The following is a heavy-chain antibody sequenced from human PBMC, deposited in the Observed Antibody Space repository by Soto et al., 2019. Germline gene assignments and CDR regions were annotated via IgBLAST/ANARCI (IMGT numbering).Heavy chain of an antibody. D-gene: IGHD5-12*01. J-gene: IGHJ5*02. CDR2: IKQDGSEK. CDR3: ARHYARYRGYDLAYGSWFDP. V-gene: IGHV3-7*01. Sequence: VQLVESGGGLVQPGGSLRLSCAASGFTFSSYWMSWVRQAPGKGLEWVANIKQDGSEKYYVAPVKGRFTISRDNADNSLYLQVHSLRAEDTAVYFGARHYARYRGYDLAYGSWFDPRGQGTPVTVSS. CDR1: GFTFSSYW.